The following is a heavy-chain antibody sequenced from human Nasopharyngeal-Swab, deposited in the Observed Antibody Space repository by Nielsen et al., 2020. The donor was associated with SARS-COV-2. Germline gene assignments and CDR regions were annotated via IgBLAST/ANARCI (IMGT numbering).Heavy chain of an antibody. D-gene: IGHD4-11*01. J-gene: IGHJ6*02. CDR3: ARLTVTTFYYYYGMDV. Sequence: ASVKVSCKASGYTFTSYGISWVRQAPGQGLEWMGWTSAYNGNTNYAQKLQGRVTMTTDTSTSTAYMELRSLRSDDTAVYYCARLTVTTFYYYYGMDVWGQGTTVTVSS. CDR2: TSAYNGNT. V-gene: IGHV1-18*01. CDR1: GYTFTSYG.